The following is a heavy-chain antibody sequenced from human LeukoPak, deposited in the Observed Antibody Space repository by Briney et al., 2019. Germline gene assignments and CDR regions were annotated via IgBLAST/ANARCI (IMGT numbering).Heavy chain of an antibody. J-gene: IGHJ4*02. CDR1: GFTFSSYW. CDR3: VRASRGSDY. D-gene: IGHD6-19*01. V-gene: IGHV3-7*01. Sequence: GGSLRLSCAASGFTFSSYWMTWVRQAPGRGLECVANIKEDGSDKYYVDSVKGRFTISRDNAKNSTYLQMNSLRAEDTAVYYCVRASRGSDYWGQGTLVTVSS. CDR2: IKEDGSDK.